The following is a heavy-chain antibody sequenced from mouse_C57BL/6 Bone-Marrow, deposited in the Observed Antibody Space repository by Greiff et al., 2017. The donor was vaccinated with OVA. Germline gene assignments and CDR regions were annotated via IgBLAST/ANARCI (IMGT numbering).Heavy chain of an antibody. J-gene: IGHJ3*01. D-gene: IGHD1-1*01. CDR2: IWWDDDK. V-gene: IGHV8-8*01. Sequence: QVTLKESGPGILQPSQTLSLTCSFSGFSLRTFGMGVGWIRQPSGKGLEWLAHIWWDDDKYYNPALKSRLTISKDTSNNQVFLKIANVDTADTATYYCALKTFYYGSSPEFAYWGQGTLVTVSA. CDR1: GFSLRTFGMG. CDR3: ALKTFYYGSSPEFAY.